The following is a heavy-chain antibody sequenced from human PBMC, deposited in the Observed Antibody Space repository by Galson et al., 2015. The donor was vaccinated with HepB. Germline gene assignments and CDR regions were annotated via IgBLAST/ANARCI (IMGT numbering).Heavy chain of an antibody. CDR2: ISTSGSYI. CDR1: GFTLSSFS. Sequence: SLRLSCAASGFTLSSFSMNWVRQAPGKGLEWVSSISTSGSYISYADSVKGRFTITRDNAKNSLSLQMDSLRAEDTAVYYCARDQGYCSGTSCPNCFDSWGQGTLVTVSS. V-gene: IGHV3-21*01. D-gene: IGHD2-2*01. CDR3: ARDQGYCSGTSCPNCFDS. J-gene: IGHJ5*01.